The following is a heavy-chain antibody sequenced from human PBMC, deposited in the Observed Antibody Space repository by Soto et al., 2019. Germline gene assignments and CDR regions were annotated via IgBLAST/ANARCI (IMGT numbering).Heavy chain of an antibody. CDR1: GGSFSGYY. D-gene: IGHD3-10*01. Sequence: LSLTCAVYGGSFSGYYWSWIRQPPGKGLEWIGEINHSGSTNYNPSLKSRVTISVDTSKNQFSLKLSSVTAADTAVYYCARGDYGSGRPPHYWGQGTLVTVST. CDR2: INHSGST. J-gene: IGHJ4*02. CDR3: ARGDYGSGRPPHY. V-gene: IGHV4-34*01.